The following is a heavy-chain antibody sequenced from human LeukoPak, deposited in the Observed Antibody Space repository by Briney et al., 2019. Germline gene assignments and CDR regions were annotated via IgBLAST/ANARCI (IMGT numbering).Heavy chain of an antibody. CDR1: GFTFSSYW. CDR3: TTDGWWLHPPLDY. CDR2: INTDGSST. V-gene: IGHV3-74*01. J-gene: IGHJ4*02. D-gene: IGHD5-12*01. Sequence: PGGSLRLSCAASGFTFSSYWMHWVRQAPGKGLVWVSRINTDGSSTSYADSVKGRFTISRDNAKNTLYLQMNSLRAEDTAVYYCTTDGWWLHPPLDYWGQGTLVTVSS.